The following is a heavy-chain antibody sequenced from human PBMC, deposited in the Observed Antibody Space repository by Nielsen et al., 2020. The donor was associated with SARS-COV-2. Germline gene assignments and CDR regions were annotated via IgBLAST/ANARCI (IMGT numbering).Heavy chain of an antibody. Sequence: ASVKVSCKASGYTFTSYYMHWVRQAPGQGLEWMGGFDPEDGETIYAQKFQGRVTMTEDTSTDTAYMELSSLRSEDTAVYYCATGSSMVRDNWFDPWGQGTLVTVSS. J-gene: IGHJ5*02. CDR2: FDPEDGET. V-gene: IGHV1-24*01. CDR3: ATGSSMVRDNWFDP. CDR1: GYTFTSYY. D-gene: IGHD3-10*01.